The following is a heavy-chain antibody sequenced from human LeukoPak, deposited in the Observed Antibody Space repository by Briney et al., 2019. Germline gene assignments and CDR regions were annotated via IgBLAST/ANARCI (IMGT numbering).Heavy chain of an antibody. Sequence: GRSLRLSCAASGFTFSSYAMHWVRQAPGKGLEWVAVISYDGSNKYYADSVKGRFTISRDNSKNTLYLQMNSLRAEDTAVYYCAKDLGQLEENAFDIWGQGTMVTVSS. D-gene: IGHD6-6*01. CDR2: ISYDGSNK. V-gene: IGHV3-30*04. CDR1: GFTFSSYA. CDR3: AKDLGQLEENAFDI. J-gene: IGHJ3*02.